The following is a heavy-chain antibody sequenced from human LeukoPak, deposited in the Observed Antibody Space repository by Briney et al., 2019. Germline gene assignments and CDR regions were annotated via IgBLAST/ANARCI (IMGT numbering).Heavy chain of an antibody. V-gene: IGHV3-30*18. CDR2: IIYDGYYK. D-gene: IGHD3-10*01. CDR3: AKDLITMVRGSAMDV. Sequence: GGSLRLSCAASGFSFNNYGMHWVRQAPGKGLEWVALIIYDGYYKYYADSVKGRFTISRDDSKNTLYLQMNSLRAEDTAIYYCAKDLITMVRGSAMDVWGQGTTVTVSS. J-gene: IGHJ6*02. CDR1: GFSFNNYG.